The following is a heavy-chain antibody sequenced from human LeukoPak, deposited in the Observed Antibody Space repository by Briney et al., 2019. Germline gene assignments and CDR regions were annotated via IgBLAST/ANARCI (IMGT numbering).Heavy chain of an antibody. CDR1: GFTFGSYA. J-gene: IGHJ4*02. CDR3: ARLISTSSSRFSDY. V-gene: IGHV3-23*01. Sequence: GGSLTLSCAAAGFTFGSYAMSWVRQARGKGLEWVSAISISGENTYYADSVKGRFTISRDTSRNTLYLQMHSLRAEDTAVYYCARLISTSSSRFSDYWGQGTLVTVSS. CDR2: ISISGENT. D-gene: IGHD6-6*01.